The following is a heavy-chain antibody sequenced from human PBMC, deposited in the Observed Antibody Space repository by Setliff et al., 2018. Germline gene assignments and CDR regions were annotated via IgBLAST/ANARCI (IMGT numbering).Heavy chain of an antibody. Sequence: RASVKVSCKASGYTFTGYYMHWVRQAPGQGLEWVGWINPNSGGTNYAQKFQGRVTMTRDTSISTAYMELSRLRSDDTAVYYCARRDGSIIYREFFDYWGQGALVTVSS. CDR1: GYTFTGYY. V-gene: IGHV1-2*02. CDR3: ARRDGSIIYREFFDY. CDR2: INPNSGGT. D-gene: IGHD3-10*01. J-gene: IGHJ4*02.